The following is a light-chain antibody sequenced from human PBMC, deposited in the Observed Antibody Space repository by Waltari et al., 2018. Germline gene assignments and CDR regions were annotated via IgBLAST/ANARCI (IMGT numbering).Light chain of an antibody. J-gene: IGLJ3*02. Sequence: QLVLTQSPSVSASLGASVRLTCTLSSGHSSNVIAWHQQQPEKGPRYLMRVNSDGSHSKGDEIPDRFSGSSSGAERYLTISSLQSEDEADYYCQTGGHGTWVFGGGTK. V-gene: IGLV4-69*01. CDR2: VNSDGSH. CDR3: QTGGHGTWV. CDR1: SGHSSNV.